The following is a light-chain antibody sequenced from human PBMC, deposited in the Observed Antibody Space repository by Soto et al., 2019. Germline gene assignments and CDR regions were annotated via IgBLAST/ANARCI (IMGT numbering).Light chain of an antibody. CDR1: QDITSS. V-gene: IGKV1-33*01. CDR3: QHYDTLPIT. Sequence: DIQMTQSPSSLSASVGDRVTITCQASQDITSSLNWYQQRPWKAPKLLIYDASSLETGVPSRFSGSGSGTDFTFTISSLQPEDIATYYCQHYDTLPITFGQGTRLEIK. J-gene: IGKJ5*01. CDR2: DAS.